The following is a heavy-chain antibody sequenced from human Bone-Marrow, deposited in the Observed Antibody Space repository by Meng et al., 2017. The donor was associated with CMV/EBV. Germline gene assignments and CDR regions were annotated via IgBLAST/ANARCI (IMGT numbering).Heavy chain of an antibody. Sequence: GSLRLSCAVYGGSFSGYYWSWIRQPPGKGLEWIGEINHSGSTNYNPSLKSRVTISVDTSKNQFSLKLSSVTAADTAVYYCARGRPRGSYHRRICYFDYWGQGTLVTFSS. CDR2: INHSGST. J-gene: IGHJ4*02. CDR1: GGSFSGYY. CDR3: ARGRPRGSYHRRICYFDY. V-gene: IGHV4-34*01. D-gene: IGHD1-26*01.